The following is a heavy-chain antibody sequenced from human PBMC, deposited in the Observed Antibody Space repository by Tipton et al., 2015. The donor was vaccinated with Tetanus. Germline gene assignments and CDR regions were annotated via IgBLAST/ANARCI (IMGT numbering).Heavy chain of an antibody. D-gene: IGHD2-2*01. J-gene: IGHJ4*02. CDR1: GFTFSSYD. CDR3: ARVPGYCSSTSCYEFYFDF. Sequence: SLRLSCAASGFTFSSYDMHWVRQATGKGLEWVSSISSSSGYIYYADSMKGRFTISRDNAKNSLFLQMNSLRAEDTAVYYCARVPGYCSSTSCYEFYFDFWGQGTLVTVSS. V-gene: IGHV3-21*01. CDR2: ISSSSGYI.